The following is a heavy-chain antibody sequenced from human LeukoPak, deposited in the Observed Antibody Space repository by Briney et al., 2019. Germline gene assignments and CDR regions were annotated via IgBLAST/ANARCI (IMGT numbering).Heavy chain of an antibody. CDR2: IKPDGSEK. V-gene: IGHV3-7*04. D-gene: IGHD5-24*01. J-gene: IGHJ4*02. CDR3: ARASRDGYNQNFDY. CDR1: GFTFSSYW. Sequence: GGSLRLSCAASGFTFSSYWMTWVRQAPGKGLEWVANIKPDGSEKQYVDSVKGRFTISRDNAKNSLFLQMDSLRDEDTAVYYCARASRDGYNQNFDYWGQGTLVTVSS.